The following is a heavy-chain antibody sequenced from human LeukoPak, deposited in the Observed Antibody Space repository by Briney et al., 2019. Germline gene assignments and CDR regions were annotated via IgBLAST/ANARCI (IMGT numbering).Heavy chain of an antibody. J-gene: IGHJ4*02. V-gene: IGHV1-2*02. D-gene: IGHD2-2*01. CDR1: GYTFIDYY. CDR3: ARLFYCSSTSCYDY. Sequence: GASVKVSCKHSGYTFIDYYMHWVRQALGQGVEWMGWINPNSGGTNYAQKFQGRVTMTRDTSISTAYMELSRLRSDDTAVYYCARLFYCSSTSCYDYWGQGTLVTASS. CDR2: INPNSGGT.